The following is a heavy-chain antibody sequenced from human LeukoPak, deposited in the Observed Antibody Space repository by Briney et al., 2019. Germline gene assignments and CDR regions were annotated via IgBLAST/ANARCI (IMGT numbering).Heavy chain of an antibody. CDR3: AKASAMIVVVSKHFDY. V-gene: IGHV3-66*01. Sequence: GGSLRLSCAASGFSVSDHYMNWVRQAPGKGLEWVSVIHTDGSTYASDSVKGRFTISRDNSKNTLYLQMNSLRAEDTAVYYCAKASAMIVVVSKHFDYWGQGTLVTVSS. CDR1: GFSVSDHY. CDR2: IHTDGST. D-gene: IGHD3-22*01. J-gene: IGHJ4*02.